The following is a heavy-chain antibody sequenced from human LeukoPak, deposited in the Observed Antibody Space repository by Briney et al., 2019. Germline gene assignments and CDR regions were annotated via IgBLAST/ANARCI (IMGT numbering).Heavy chain of an antibody. Sequence: PGGSLRLSCAASGFTFSNVWMSWVRQAPGKGLEWVSFIYSDNTHYSDSVKGRFTISRDNSKNTLYLQMNSLRAEDTAVYYCARRAGAYSHPYDYWGQGTLVTVSS. CDR3: ARRAGAYSHPYDY. D-gene: IGHD4/OR15-4a*01. CDR1: GFTFSNVW. CDR2: IYSDNT. V-gene: IGHV3-53*01. J-gene: IGHJ4*02.